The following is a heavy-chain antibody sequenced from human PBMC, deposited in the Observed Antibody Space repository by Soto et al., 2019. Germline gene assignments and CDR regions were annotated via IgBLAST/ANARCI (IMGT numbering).Heavy chain of an antibody. Sequence: QVQLVQSGAEVKKPGSSVKVSCKASGGTFSSSAISWVRQAPGQGLEWMGGIIPIFGTAEYAQKFQGRVTITADESTSTDFMEVSSLRSEDTAVYYCASNGESYYYYGMEVWGQGTTVTVSS. CDR3: ASNGESYYYYGMEV. CDR2: IIPIFGTA. J-gene: IGHJ6*02. CDR1: GGTFSSSA. D-gene: IGHD2-8*01. V-gene: IGHV1-69*12.